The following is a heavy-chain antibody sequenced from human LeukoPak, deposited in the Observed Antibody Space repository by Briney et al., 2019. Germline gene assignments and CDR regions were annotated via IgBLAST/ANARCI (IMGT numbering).Heavy chain of an antibody. D-gene: IGHD3-3*01. CDR2: ISGSGGST. J-gene: IGHJ4*02. V-gene: IGHV3-23*01. Sequence: GGSLRLSCAASGFTFNTYTMNWVRQAPGKGLEWVSYISGSGGSTYYADSVKGRFTISRDNSKNALYLQMNSLRAEDTAVYYCAKDRLRYSYYDFWSGYDLSGYYFDYWGQGTLVTVSS. CDR3: AKDRLRYSYYDFWSGYDLSGYYFDY. CDR1: GFTFNTYT.